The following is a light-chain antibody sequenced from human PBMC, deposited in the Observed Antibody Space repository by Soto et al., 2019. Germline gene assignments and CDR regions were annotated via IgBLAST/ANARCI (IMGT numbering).Light chain of an antibody. V-gene: IGKV1-5*02. CDR2: DAS. J-gene: IGKJ1*01. Sequence: DIHMTQTTATLSASVVVTVTFISGASQSVSGWLAWYQQKPGEAPKLLIYDASALPRGVPSRFSGSGSGTKFTLTIASLQPDDFATYYCQQYNSYSQKFGQGTKVDIK. CDR3: QQYNSYSQK. CDR1: QSVSGW.